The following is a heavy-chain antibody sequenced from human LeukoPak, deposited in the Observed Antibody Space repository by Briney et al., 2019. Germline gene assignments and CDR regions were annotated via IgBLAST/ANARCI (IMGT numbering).Heavy chain of an antibody. J-gene: IGHJ4*02. CDR1: GFTFNSFS. Sequence: GGSLRLSCAASGFTFNSFSMNWVRQAPGKGLEWVSSISSSSSYKYYADSVKGRFTISRDNAKKSLYLQMNSLRAEDTAVYYCGRAVGGNVFDYWGQGTQVTVA. D-gene: IGHD1-26*01. V-gene: IGHV3-21*01. CDR3: GRAVGGNVFDY. CDR2: ISSSSSYK.